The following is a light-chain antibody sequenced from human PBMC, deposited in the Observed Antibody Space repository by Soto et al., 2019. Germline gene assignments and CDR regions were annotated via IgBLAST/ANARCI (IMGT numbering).Light chain of an antibody. V-gene: IGKV3-15*01. CDR2: GAS. CDR3: QRYNDWPPIT. J-gene: IGKJ3*01. CDR1: QSVSSD. Sequence: EVVMTQSPATLSLSPGERATLSCRASQSVSSDLAWYQQKPGQAPRLLIYGASTRATDIPARFSGGGSGTEFTLTISNLQSEDFGIYYCQRYNDWPPITCGPGTKVDIK.